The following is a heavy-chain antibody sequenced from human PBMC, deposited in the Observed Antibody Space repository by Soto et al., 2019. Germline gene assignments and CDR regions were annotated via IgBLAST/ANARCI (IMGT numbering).Heavy chain of an antibody. Sequence: QVTLKESGPTLVKPTQTLTLTCTFSGFSLSTSGVGVGWIRQPPGKALECLALIYWDDDKRYSPSLKSRLTIAKDTSKNQEVLTMTNMDPVDTATYYCAHMSTVAKPFDYWGQGTLVTVSS. J-gene: IGHJ4*02. CDR2: IYWDDDK. CDR1: GFSLSTSGVG. D-gene: IGHD4-17*01. V-gene: IGHV2-5*02. CDR3: AHMSTVAKPFDY.